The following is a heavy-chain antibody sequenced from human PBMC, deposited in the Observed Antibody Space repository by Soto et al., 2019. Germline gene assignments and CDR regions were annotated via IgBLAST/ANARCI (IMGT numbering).Heavy chain of an antibody. CDR1: GESISSADLY. D-gene: IGHD3-22*01. CDR3: AGRRPYYFDSSPSVDDY. J-gene: IGHJ4*02. Sequence: QVQLQESGPGLVKPSQTLSLTCTVSGESISSADLYWSWIRQHPGKGLEWIGYMRHSGSTFYNPSLRSRLHISVGTSANQFSLRLTSVTAADTAVYYCAGRRPYYFDSSPSVDDYWGQGTLVTVSS. CDR2: MRHSGST. V-gene: IGHV4-31*03.